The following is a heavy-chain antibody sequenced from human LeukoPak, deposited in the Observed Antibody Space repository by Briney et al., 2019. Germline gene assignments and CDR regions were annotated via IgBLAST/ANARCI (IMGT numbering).Heavy chain of an antibody. D-gene: IGHD6-13*01. V-gene: IGHV3-64D*06. Sequence: GGSLRLSCSASGFTLSTYAMHWVRQAPGKGLKYVSGISTNGGSTYYADSVKGRFTISRDNSENTLYLQMSSLRPEDTALYYCAKDYSSSWYYAFDIWGQGTMVTVSS. J-gene: IGHJ3*02. CDR2: ISTNGGST. CDR1: GFTLSTYA. CDR3: AKDYSSSWYYAFDI.